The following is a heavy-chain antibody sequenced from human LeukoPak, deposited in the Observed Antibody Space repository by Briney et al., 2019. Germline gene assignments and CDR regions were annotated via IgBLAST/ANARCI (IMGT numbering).Heavy chain of an antibody. D-gene: IGHD6-19*01. J-gene: IGHJ3*02. CDR3: AKDPGIAVAGTEDDAFDI. Sequence: AGGSLRLSCAASGFTFSSYAMSWVRQAPGKGLEWVSAISGSGGSTYYADSVEGRFTISRDNSKNTLYLQMNSLRAEDTAVYYCAKDPGIAVAGTEDDAFDIWGQGTMVTVSS. CDR1: GFTFSSYA. V-gene: IGHV3-23*01. CDR2: ISGSGGST.